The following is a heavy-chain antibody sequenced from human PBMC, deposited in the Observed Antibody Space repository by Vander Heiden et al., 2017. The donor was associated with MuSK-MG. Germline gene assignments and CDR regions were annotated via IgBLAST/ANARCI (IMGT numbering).Heavy chain of an antibody. D-gene: IGHD7-27*01. J-gene: IGHJ5*02. V-gene: IGHV2-5*01. Sequence: QLTLKESCPTLVDHTPTPPLTCTVSGFLPSPGGVGVVWIRQPPGKALEWLALIYWNDEKRYSPSLRSRLTITKDTSKNQVVLTMTNMEPVDTATYFCAHRVHWGASRVWFDPWCQGTPVTLSS. CDR2: IYWNDEK. CDR3: AHRVHWGASRVWFDP. CDR1: GFLPSPGGVG.